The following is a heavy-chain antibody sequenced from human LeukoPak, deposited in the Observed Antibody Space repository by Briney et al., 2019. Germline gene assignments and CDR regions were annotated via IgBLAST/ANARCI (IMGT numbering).Heavy chain of an antibody. D-gene: IGHD3-3*01. CDR3: ATKPLGIFGVVIPLGAFDI. V-gene: IGHV1-24*01. CDR1: GYTLTELS. CDR2: FDPEDGET. Sequence: VASVKVSCKVSGYTLTELSMHWVRQAPGKGLEWMGGFDPEDGETIYVQKFQGRVTMTEDTSTDTAYMELSSLRSEDTAVYYCATKPLGIFGVVIPLGAFDIWGQGTMVTVSS. J-gene: IGHJ3*02.